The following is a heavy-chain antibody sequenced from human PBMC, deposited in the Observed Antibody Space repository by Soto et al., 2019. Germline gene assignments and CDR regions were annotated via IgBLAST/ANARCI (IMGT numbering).Heavy chain of an antibody. V-gene: IGHV4-39*01. J-gene: IGHJ4*02. D-gene: IGHD3-10*01. CDR1: GGSIRNSNYY. CDR3: GRQRSYYASGSYLDS. CDR2: VYYSGST. Sequence: QLQLQESGPGLVKPSETLSLTCTVSGGSIRNSNYYWGWIRQPPGKGLEWIGNVYYSGSTSYNPSLKSRATISADTSENQFSLRLSSVTAADTAVYYCGRQRSYYASGSYLDSWGQGTLVTVSS.